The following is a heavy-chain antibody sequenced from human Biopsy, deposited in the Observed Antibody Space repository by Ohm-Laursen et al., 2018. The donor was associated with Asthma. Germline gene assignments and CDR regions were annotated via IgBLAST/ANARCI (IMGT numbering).Heavy chain of an antibody. D-gene: IGHD4-23*01. J-gene: IGHJ3*02. Sequence: SLRLSCAAPGFAVSRDHMFWVRQAPGKGLEWVSVIYSGGTSHTADSVRGRFTISRDNSKNTLSLQMNSLRAEDTAVYYCARAYGGSFFSGSFDIWGQGTMVTVSS. CDR1: GFAVSRDH. V-gene: IGHV3-53*01. CDR3: ARAYGGSFFSGSFDI. CDR2: IYSGGTS.